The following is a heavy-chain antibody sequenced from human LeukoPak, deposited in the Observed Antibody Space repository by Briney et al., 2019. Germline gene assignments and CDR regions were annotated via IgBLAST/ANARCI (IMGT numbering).Heavy chain of an antibody. Sequence: ASVKVSCKASGYTFTGYYMHWVRQAPGQGLEWMGWINPNSGGTNYAQKFQGRVTMTRDTSISTAYMELSRLRSDDTAVYYCARARDSCGGFDYWGQGTLVTVSS. V-gene: IGHV1-2*02. CDR3: ARARDSCGGFDY. CDR1: GYTFTGYY. J-gene: IGHJ4*02. CDR2: INPNSGGT. D-gene: IGHD2-21*01.